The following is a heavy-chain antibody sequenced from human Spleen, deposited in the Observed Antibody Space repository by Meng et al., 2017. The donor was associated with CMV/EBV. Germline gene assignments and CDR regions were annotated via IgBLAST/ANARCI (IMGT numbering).Heavy chain of an antibody. CDR3: ARALIRATIDY. Sequence: VLLQQWGGGLLLPWEHMSLTCAVSGGSYSGYYWSWICQPQGKGLEWIWEINHSGSTNYNPSLKSRVTISVDTSKNQFSLKLSSVTAADTAVYYCARALIRATIDYWGQGTLVTVSS. V-gene: IGHV4-34*01. CDR2: INHSGST. J-gene: IGHJ4*02. D-gene: IGHD1-26*01. CDR1: GGSYSGYY.